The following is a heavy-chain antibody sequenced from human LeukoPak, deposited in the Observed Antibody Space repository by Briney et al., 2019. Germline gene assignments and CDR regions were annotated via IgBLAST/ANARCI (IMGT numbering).Heavy chain of an antibody. CDR2: IGYRGGSI. D-gene: IGHD6-19*01. CDR3: AKLDRISVAGHSDY. V-gene: IGHV3-23*01. CDR1: GFSFSYYA. J-gene: IGHJ4*02. Sequence: GGSLRLSCAASGFSFSYYAMSWVRQAPGKGLEWVSIIGYRGGSIYYGNSVKGRFTISRDNSENTLSLQMNGLRPEDTAVYYCAKLDRISVAGHSDYWGQGTLVTVSS.